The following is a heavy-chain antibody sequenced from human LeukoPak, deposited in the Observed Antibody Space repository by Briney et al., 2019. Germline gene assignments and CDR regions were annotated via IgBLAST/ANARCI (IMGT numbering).Heavy chain of an antibody. V-gene: IGHV4-30-2*01. CDR3: ARVRMVVAATPVSYFDY. D-gene: IGHD2-15*01. CDR2: IYHSGST. CDR1: GGSISSGGYS. Sequence: PSETLSLTCAVSGGSISSGGYSWSWIRQPPGQGLEWIGYIYHSGSTYYNPSLKSRVTISVDRSKNQFSLKLSSVTAADTAVYYCARVRMVVAATPVSYFDYWGQGTLVTVSS. J-gene: IGHJ4*02.